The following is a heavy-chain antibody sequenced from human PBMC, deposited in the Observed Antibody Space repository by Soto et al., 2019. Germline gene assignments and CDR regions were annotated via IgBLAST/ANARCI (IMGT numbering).Heavy chain of an antibody. V-gene: IGHV4-59*01. J-gene: IGHJ5*02. CDR1: GGSISNYY. CDR2: IHYSGST. Sequence: EALSLTCTASGGSISNYYCRWFRQPPGKGQEWIGAIHYSGSTNYNPSLKSRVTISVDTSKNQFSLKLSSVTAADTAVYYCARGSYSSSWYRWFDPWGQGTLVTVSS. D-gene: IGHD6-13*01. CDR3: ARGSYSSSWYRWFDP.